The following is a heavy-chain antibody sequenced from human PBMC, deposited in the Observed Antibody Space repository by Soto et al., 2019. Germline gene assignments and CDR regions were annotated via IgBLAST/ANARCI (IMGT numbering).Heavy chain of an antibody. D-gene: IGHD2-15*01. V-gene: IGHV4-61*01. Sequence: SETLSLTCTVSGGSISSSSYYWGWIRQPPGKGLEWIGYIYYSGSTNYNPSLKSRVTISVDTSKNQFSLKLSSVTAADTAVYYCARDLGGYCSGGSCYPDYYYYYYGMDVWGQGTTVTVSS. CDR2: IYYSGST. CDR1: GGSISSSSYY. CDR3: ARDLGGYCSGGSCYPDYYYYYYGMDV. J-gene: IGHJ6*02.